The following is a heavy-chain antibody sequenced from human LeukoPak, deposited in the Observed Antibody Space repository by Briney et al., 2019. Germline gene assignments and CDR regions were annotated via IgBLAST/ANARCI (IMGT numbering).Heavy chain of an antibody. J-gene: IGHJ5*02. D-gene: IGHD6-19*01. CDR3: AGRIAVAGRTWSDP. V-gene: IGHV4-31*03. CDR2: IYYSGST. CDR1: GGSISSGGYY. Sequence: PSETLSLTCTVSGGSISSGGYYWSWIRQHPGKGLEWIGYIYYSGSTYYNPSLKSRVTISVDTSKNQFSLKLSSVTAADTAVYYCAGRIAVAGRTWSDPWGQGTLVTVSS.